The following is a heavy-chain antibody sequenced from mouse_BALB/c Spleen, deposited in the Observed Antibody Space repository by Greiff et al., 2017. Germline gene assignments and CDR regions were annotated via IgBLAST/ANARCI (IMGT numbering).Heavy chain of an antibody. D-gene: IGHD2-10*02. CDR1: GYTFTSYD. CDR3: ATWYGNYPFAY. Sequence: SGPELVKPGALVKISCKASGYTFTSYDINWVKQRPGQGLEWIGWIYPGDGSTKYNEKFKGKATLTADKSSSTAYMQLSSLTSENSAVYFCATWYGNYPFAYWGQGTLVTVSA. V-gene: IGHV1S33*01. CDR2: IYPGDGST. J-gene: IGHJ3*01.